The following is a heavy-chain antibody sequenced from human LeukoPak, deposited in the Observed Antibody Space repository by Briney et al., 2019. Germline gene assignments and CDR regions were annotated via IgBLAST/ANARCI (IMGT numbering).Heavy chain of an antibody. CDR2: INPNSGGT. CDR3: ARSAPSRNNWFDP. CDR1: GYSFTNYD. J-gene: IGHJ5*02. Sequence: ASVKVSCKASGYSFTNYDINWVRQAPGQGLEWMGWINPNSGGTNYAQKFQGRVTMTRDTSISTAYMELSRLRSDDTAVYYCARSAPSRNNWFDPWGQGTLVTVSS. V-gene: IGHV1-2*02.